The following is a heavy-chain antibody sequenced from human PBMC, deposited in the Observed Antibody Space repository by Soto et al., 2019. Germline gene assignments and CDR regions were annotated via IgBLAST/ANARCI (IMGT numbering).Heavy chain of an antibody. D-gene: IGHD2-2*01. V-gene: IGHV2-5*02. CDR3: AHTIVVVPTAHDAFDV. Sequence: QITLKESGPTLVKPTQTLTLTCTFSGFSLSSIGLGVGWIRQPPGKALEWLGILYWDEDKHYSPSLKSRISIAKDTSKDQVVLTLTNMDPVDTATYYCAHTIVVVPTAHDAFDVWGQGTMVTVSS. J-gene: IGHJ3*01. CDR1: GFSLSSIGLG. CDR2: LYWDEDK.